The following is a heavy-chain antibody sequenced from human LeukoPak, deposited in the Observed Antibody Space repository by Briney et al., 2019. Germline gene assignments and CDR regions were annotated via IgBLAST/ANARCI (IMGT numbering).Heavy chain of an antibody. CDR2: IRYDGTTK. D-gene: IGHD2-2*01. V-gene: IGHV3-30*02. Sequence: GGSLRLSCAASGFTFSNHGMHWIRQAPGKGLEWVAFIRYDGTTKYYADSVQGRFTISRDNSKNTLYLQMNSLRAEDTAVYYCASPHNYCSSTSCPHYFDYWGQGTLVTVSS. CDR1: GFTFSNHG. J-gene: IGHJ4*02. CDR3: ASPHNYCSSTSCPHYFDY.